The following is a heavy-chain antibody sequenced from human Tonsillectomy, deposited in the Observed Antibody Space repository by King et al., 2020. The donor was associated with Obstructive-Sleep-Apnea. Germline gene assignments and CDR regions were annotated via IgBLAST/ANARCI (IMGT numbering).Heavy chain of an antibody. V-gene: IGHV3-30*04. CDR3: ARDRYNYGTGSSSYFDY. CDR2: ISYDGSNK. J-gene: IGHJ4*02. Sequence: VQLVESGGGVVQPGRSLRLSCAASGFTFSSYAMHWVRQAPGKGLEWVAVISYDGSNKYYADSVKGRFTISRDSSKNTLYLQMNSLRAEDTAVYYCARDRYNYGTGSSSYFDYWGQGTLVTVSS. D-gene: IGHD3-10*01. CDR1: GFTFSSYA.